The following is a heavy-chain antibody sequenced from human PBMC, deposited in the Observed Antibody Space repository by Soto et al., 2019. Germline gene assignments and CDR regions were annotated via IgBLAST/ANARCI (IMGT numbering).Heavy chain of an antibody. D-gene: IGHD2-15*01. V-gene: IGHV4-39*01. J-gene: IGHJ4*02. Sequence: SETLSLTCSVSGGSIFSSDYYWGWIRQAPGKGLEWIGSISYSGSTLHNPSLRSRVTISVDTPKSQFSLKLSSVTATDTAVYSCTRLVVVATSGYVGFDHWGQGTMVTVS. CDR3: TRLVVVATSGYVGFDH. CDR1: GGSIFSSDYY. CDR2: ISYSGST.